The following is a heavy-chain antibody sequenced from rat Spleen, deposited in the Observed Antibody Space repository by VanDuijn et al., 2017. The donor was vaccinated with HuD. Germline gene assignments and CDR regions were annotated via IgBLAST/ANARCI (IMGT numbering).Heavy chain of an antibody. CDR1: GFTFSNYY. CDR3: STAGSGTDYYYGGFAY. D-gene: IGHD1-6*01. J-gene: IGHJ3*01. CDR2: ISTGGGNT. Sequence: EVQLVESGGGLVQPGRSLKLSCAASGFTFSNYYMAWVRQAPTKGLEWVAYISTGGGNTYYRDSVKGRFTIPRDNAKSTLYLQMDSLRSEDTATYYCSTAGSGTDYYYGGFAYWGQGTLVTVSS. V-gene: IGHV5-27*01.